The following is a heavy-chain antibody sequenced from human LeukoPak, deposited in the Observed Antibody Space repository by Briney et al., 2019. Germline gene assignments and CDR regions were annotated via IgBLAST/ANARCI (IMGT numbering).Heavy chain of an antibody. D-gene: IGHD5-12*01. Sequence: SQTLSLTCAISGDSVSTNSAAWNWIRQSPSRGLEWLGRTYYRSKWYNDYAVSVKSRIAINPDTSKNQFSLQLNSVTPEDAAVYYCARDKGGSGYDHLDSWGQGTLVTVSS. J-gene: IGHJ4*02. CDR3: ARDKGGSGYDHLDS. CDR2: TYYRSKWYN. V-gene: IGHV6-1*01. CDR1: GDSVSTNSAA.